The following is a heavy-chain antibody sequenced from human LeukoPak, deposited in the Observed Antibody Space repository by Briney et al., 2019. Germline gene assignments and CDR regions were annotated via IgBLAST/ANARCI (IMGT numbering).Heavy chain of an antibody. J-gene: IGHJ4*02. CDR1: GFTFSSYG. V-gene: IGHV3-33*06. Sequence: RPGGSLRLSCAASGFTFSSYGMHWVRQAPGKGLEWVAVIWYDGSNKYYADSVKGRFTISRDNSKNTLYLLMNSLRAEDTAVYYCAKDLGDDTAAGLVDYWGQGTLVTVSS. D-gene: IGHD6-13*01. CDR2: IWYDGSNK. CDR3: AKDLGDDTAAGLVDY.